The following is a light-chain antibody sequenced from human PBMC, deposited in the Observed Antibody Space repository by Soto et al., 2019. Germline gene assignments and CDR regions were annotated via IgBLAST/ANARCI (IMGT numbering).Light chain of an antibody. Sequence: DIEITQSPSSLSASVGDRVTISCRASQNIITFLNWYQQKPGQAPKFLIYAASSLPSGVLSRFSGRGSGTDFTLTITSLQPEDFATDYCQQGYDTPITFGQGTRLEIK. CDR2: AAS. V-gene: IGKV1-39*01. CDR3: QQGYDTPIT. CDR1: QNIITF. J-gene: IGKJ5*01.